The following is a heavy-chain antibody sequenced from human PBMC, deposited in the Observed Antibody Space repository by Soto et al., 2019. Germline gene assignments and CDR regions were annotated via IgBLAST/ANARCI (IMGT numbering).Heavy chain of an antibody. Sequence: TGGSLRLSCAASGFTFSSYAMSWVRQAPGKGLEWVSAISGSGGSTYYADSVKGRFTISRDNSKNTLYLQMNSLRAEDTAVYYCAKVNDYGDYVPYYYGMDVWGQGTTVTVSS. J-gene: IGHJ6*02. CDR1: GFTFSSYA. V-gene: IGHV3-23*01. D-gene: IGHD4-17*01. CDR3: AKVNDYGDYVPYYYGMDV. CDR2: ISGSGGST.